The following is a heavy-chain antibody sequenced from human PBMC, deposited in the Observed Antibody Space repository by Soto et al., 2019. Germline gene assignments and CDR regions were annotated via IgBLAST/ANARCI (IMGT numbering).Heavy chain of an antibody. J-gene: IGHJ4*02. D-gene: IGHD3-22*01. CDR3: ARGAYYYDSSGLSY. CDR1: GFTISSYS. CDR2: ISSSSSTI. Sequence: WGSLRLSCAASGFTISSYSMNWVRQAPGKGLEWVSYISSSSSTIYYADSVKGRFTISRDNAKSSLYLQMNSLRAEDTAVYYCARGAYYYDSSGLSYWGQGTLVTVSS. V-gene: IGHV3-48*01.